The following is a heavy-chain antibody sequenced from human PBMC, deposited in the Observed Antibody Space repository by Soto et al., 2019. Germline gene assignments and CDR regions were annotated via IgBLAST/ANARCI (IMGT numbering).Heavy chain of an antibody. CDR1: GFTFSSYA. D-gene: IGHD2-8*01. J-gene: IGHJ6*02. Sequence: GGSLRLSCAASGFTFSSYAMSWVRQAPGKGLEWVSASSGSGGSTYYADSVKGRFTISRDNSKKTLYLQRNSLRAEDTALYYCSGECTNCVCPYSYGMYVLGQGTTVTVS. CDR3: SGECTNCVCPYSYGMYV. CDR2: SSGSGGST. V-gene: IGHV3-23*01.